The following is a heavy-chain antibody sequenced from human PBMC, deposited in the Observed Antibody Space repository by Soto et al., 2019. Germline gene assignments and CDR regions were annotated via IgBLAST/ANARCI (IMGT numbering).Heavy chain of an antibody. D-gene: IGHD3-16*01. J-gene: IGHJ4*02. CDR3: VRGGYDYVWGNDF. CDR2: ISSSSSYI. Sequence: EVQLVESGGGLVMPGGSLRLSCAASGFTFNNYNMNWVRQPPGKGLEWVSSISSSSSYIYYADSVKGRFTISRDSGKNFLYLQMTGLRTEDTAVYYCVRGGYDYVWGNDFWGQGTLVNVSS. V-gene: IGHV3-21*06. CDR1: GFTFNNYN.